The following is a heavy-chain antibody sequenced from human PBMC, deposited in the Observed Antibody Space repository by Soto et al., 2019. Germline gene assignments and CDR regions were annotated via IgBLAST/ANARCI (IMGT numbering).Heavy chain of an antibody. CDR1: GGSFSGYY. D-gene: IGHD2-8*01. Sequence: PSQTLSLTCAVYGGSFSGYYWSWIRQPPGKGLEWIGEINHSGSTNYNPSLKSRVTISVDTSKNQFSLKLSSVTAADTAVYYCARERQLYAWHWFDPWGQGTLVTVSS. J-gene: IGHJ5*02. CDR2: INHSGST. CDR3: ARERQLYAWHWFDP. V-gene: IGHV4-34*01.